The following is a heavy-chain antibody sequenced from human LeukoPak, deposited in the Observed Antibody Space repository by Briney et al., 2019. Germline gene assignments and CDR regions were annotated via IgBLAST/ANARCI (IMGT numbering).Heavy chain of an antibody. V-gene: IGHV4-30-4*01. Sequence: SETLSLTCTVSGGSISSGDYYWSWIRQPPGKGLEWIGYIYYSGSTYYNPSLKSRVTISVDTSKNQFSLELSSVTAADTAVYYCARVKASYYGDYLRDAWGQGTLVTVSS. CDR2: IYYSGST. CDR3: ARVKASYYGDYLRDA. J-gene: IGHJ5*02. CDR1: GGSISSGDYY. D-gene: IGHD4-17*01.